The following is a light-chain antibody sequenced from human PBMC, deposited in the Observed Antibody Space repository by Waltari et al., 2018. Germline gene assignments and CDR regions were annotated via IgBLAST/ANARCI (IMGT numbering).Light chain of an antibody. V-gene: IGKV1-5*03. CDR3: QQFHSYPVT. CDR2: RTS. CDR1: QYITTS. J-gene: IGKJ4*01. Sequence: DIQMTQSPSTLSASVGDRATITCRASQYITTSLACYQQKPGKAPKVLIYRTSNLKSGVSSRFSGSGSGTEFTLTINSLQPDDFATYYCQQFHSYPVTLGGGTKVEIK.